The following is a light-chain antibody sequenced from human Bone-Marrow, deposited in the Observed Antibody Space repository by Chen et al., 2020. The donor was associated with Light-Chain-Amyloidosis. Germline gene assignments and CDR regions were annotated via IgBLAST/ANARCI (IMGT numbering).Light chain of an antibody. CDR3: QSADSSGTYEVI. CDR1: DLPTKY. J-gene: IGLJ2*01. V-gene: IGLV3-25*03. CDR2: RDT. Sequence: SSELTQPPPVSVSPGQTGRSTGSGDDLPTKYAYWYQQKPGQAPVLVIHRDTERPSGISERFSGSSSGTTATLTISGVQAEDEADYHCQSADSSGTYEVIFGGGTKLTVL.